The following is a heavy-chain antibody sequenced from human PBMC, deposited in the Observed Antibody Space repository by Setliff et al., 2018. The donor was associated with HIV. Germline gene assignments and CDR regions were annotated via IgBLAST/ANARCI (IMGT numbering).Heavy chain of an antibody. CDR1: GYSLTSYA. CDR2: ISDRGTTT. Sequence: GASVKVSCKASGYSLTSYAFSWVRQAPGRGLEWVSAISDRGTTTNSADDVKGRFTISRDNAKNSLYLQMNGLTAEDTAVYYCARRDGVRGLIRLWGRGTSVTVSS. CDR3: ARRDGVRGLIRL. V-gene: IGHV3-23*01. J-gene: IGHJ6*04. D-gene: IGHD3-10*01.